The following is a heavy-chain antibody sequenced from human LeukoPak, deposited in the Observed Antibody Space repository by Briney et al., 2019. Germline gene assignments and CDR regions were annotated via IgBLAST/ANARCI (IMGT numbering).Heavy chain of an antibody. D-gene: IGHD3-22*01. J-gene: IGHJ4*02. Sequence: SETLSLTCTVSGGSISSYYWSWIRQPPGKGLEWIGYIYYSGSTNYNPSLKSRVTISVDTSKNQFSLKLSSVTAADTAVYYCAKTPVFPPPDYCDSRAYLTYWGQGTLVTVSS. CDR2: IYYSGST. CDR1: GGSISSYY. CDR3: AKTPVFPPPDYCDSRAYLTY. V-gene: IGHV4-59*01.